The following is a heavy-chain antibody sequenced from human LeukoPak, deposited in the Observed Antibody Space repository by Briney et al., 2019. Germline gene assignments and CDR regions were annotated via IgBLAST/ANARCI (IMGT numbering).Heavy chain of an antibody. CDR2: MNPNSGNT. D-gene: IGHD3-10*01. J-gene: IGHJ5*02. CDR3: ARGRMVRGVTWWFDP. V-gene: IGHV1-8*01. Sequence: GASVKVSCKASGYTFTSYDINWVRQATGQGLEWMGWMNPNSGNTGYVQKFQGRVTMTRNTSISTAYTELSSLRSEDTAVYYCARGRMVRGVTWWFDPWGQGTLVTVSS. CDR1: GYTFTSYD.